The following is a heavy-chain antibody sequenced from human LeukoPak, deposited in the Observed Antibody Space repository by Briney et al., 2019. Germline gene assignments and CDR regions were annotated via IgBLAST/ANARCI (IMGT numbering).Heavy chain of an antibody. J-gene: IGHJ6*02. V-gene: IGHV3-23*01. CDR2: ISGSGGST. CDR1: GFTFSSYA. CDR3: AKDSSPLPIRPLKLAIFEMDV. Sequence: PGGSLRLSCAASGFTFSSYAMSWVRQAPGKGLEWVSAISGSGGSTYYADSVKGRFTISRDNSKNTLYLQMNSLRAEDTAVYYCAKDSSPLPIRPLKLAIFEMDVWGQGTTVTVSS. D-gene: IGHD2-2*02.